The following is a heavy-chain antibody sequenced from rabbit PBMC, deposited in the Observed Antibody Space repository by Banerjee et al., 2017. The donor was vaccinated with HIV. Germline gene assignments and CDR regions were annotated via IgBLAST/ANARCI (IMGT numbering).Heavy chain of an antibody. Sequence: QQQLEESGGGLVKPGGTLTLTCKASGIDFSSYGVSWVRQAPGKGLEWIACIDTGSSSKTWYASWAKGPFTISKTSSTTVTLQMTSLTAADTATYFCARSSSGVGDYKLWGQGTLVTVS. CDR1: GIDFSSYG. J-gene: IGHJ3*01. V-gene: IGHV1S45*01. CDR3: ARSSSGVGDYKL. CDR2: IDTGSSSKT. D-gene: IGHD1-1*01.